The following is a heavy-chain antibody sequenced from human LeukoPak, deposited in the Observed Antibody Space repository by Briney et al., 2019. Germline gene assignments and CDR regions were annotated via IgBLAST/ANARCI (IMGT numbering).Heavy chain of an antibody. V-gene: IGHV3-21*01. CDR2: ISSSSSYI. CDR1: GFTFSSYS. D-gene: IGHD3-16*02. Sequence: PGGSLRLSCAASGFTFSSYSMNWVRQAPGKGLEWVSSISSSSSYIYYADSVKGRFTISRDNAKNSLYLQMNSLRAEDTAVYYCARDKNDYVWGSYPNDYWGQGTLVTVSS. CDR3: ARDKNDYVWGSYPNDY. J-gene: IGHJ4*02.